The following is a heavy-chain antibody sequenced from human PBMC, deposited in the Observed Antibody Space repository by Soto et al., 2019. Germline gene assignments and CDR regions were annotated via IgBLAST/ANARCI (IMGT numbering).Heavy chain of an antibody. V-gene: IGHV3-48*03. J-gene: IGHJ4*02. CDR2: IGRSGETI. Sequence: EVQLAESGGGLAQPGGSLRLSCVGSGFTFSSFEMNWVCQTPGKGLEWLSYIGRSGETIYYADSVKGRFTISRDNAKSSLFLQMNGLRDEDTGIYYCARVSRGGAARRPTLDYWGRGTLVTVSS. CDR3: ARVSRGGAARRPTLDY. D-gene: IGHD6-6*01. CDR1: GFTFSSFE.